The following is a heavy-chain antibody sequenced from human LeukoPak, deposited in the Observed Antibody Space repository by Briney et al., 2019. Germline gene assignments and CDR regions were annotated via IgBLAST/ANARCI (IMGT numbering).Heavy chain of an antibody. J-gene: IGHJ4*02. D-gene: IGHD3-22*01. V-gene: IGHV3-48*01. CDR2: ISSSSSTI. CDR1: GFTFSSYS. Sequence: GSLRLSCAASGFTFSSYSMNWVRQAPGKGLEWVSYISSSSSTIYYADSVKGRFTISRDNAKNSLYLQMNSLRAEDTAVYYCARNRGSGYYDYWGQGTLVTVSS. CDR3: ARNRGSGYYDY.